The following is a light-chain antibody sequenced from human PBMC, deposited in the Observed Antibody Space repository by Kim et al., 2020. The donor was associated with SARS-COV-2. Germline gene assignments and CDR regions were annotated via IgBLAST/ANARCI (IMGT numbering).Light chain of an antibody. V-gene: IGLV3-1*01. CDR2: QDT. CDR1: KLGDKY. CDR3: QAWDSSTVV. Sequence: SVSPGQTASITCTGDKLGDKYACWYQQKPGQSPVLVIYQDTKRPSGIPGRFSGSTSGNTATLTISGTQAMDEADYYCQAWDSSTVVFGGGTKLTVL. J-gene: IGLJ2*01.